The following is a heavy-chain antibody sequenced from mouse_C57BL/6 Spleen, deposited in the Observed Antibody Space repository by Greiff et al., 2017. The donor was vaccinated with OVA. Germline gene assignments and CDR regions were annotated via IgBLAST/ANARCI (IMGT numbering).Heavy chain of an antibody. CDR2: INPYNGGT. Sequence: EVQLQQSGPVLVKPGASVKMSCKASGYTFTDYYMNWVKQSHGKSLEWIGVINPYNGGTSYNQKFKGKATLTVDKSSSTAYMELNSLTSEDSAVYYCARNYGNYEGFAYWGQGTLVTVSA. CDR1: GYTFTDYY. V-gene: IGHV1-19*01. J-gene: IGHJ3*01. D-gene: IGHD2-1*01. CDR3: ARNYGNYEGFAY.